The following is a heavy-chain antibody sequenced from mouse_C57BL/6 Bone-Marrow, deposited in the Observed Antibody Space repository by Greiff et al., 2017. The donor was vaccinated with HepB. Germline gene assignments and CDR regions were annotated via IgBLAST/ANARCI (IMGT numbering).Heavy chain of an antibody. CDR3: ARQLRLRTYAMDY. J-gene: IGHJ4*01. Sequence: VQLQQSGAELVRPGASVKLSCKASGYTFTDYYINWVKQRPGQGLEWIARIYPGSGNTYYNEKFKGKATLTAEKSSSTAYMQLSSLTSEDSAVYFCARQLRLRTYAMDYWGQGTSVTVSS. V-gene: IGHV1-76*01. D-gene: IGHD3-2*02. CDR2: IYPGSGNT. CDR1: GYTFTDYY.